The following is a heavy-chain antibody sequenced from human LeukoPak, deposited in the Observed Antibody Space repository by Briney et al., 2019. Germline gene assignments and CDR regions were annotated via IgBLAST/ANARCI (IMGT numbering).Heavy chain of an antibody. Sequence: SETLSLTCSVSGGSISSTSYYWVWIRQPPGKGLEWIGSIYYSGTTYYNVSLKSRVTISLDTSKNRFSLKLTSVTAADTALYYCARENGYRYDYWGQGTLVTVSS. CDR3: ARENGYRYDY. J-gene: IGHJ4*02. CDR1: GGSISSTSYY. D-gene: IGHD5-18*01. V-gene: IGHV4-39*07. CDR2: IYYSGTT.